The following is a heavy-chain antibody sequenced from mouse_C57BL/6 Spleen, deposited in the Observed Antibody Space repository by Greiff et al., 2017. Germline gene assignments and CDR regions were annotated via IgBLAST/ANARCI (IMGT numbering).Heavy chain of an antibody. CDR3: ARPTVVAPSFAY. Sequence: DVMLVESGGGLVKPGGSLKLSCAASGFTFSDYGMHWVRQAPEKGLEWVAYISSGSSTIYYADTVKGRFTISSNNAKNTLFLQMTSLGSEDTAMYYCARPTVVAPSFAYWGQGTLVTVSA. D-gene: IGHD1-1*01. CDR1: GFTFSDYG. V-gene: IGHV5-17*01. J-gene: IGHJ3*01. CDR2: ISSGSSTI.